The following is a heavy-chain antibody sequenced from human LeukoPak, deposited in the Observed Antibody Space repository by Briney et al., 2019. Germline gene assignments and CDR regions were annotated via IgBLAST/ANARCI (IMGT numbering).Heavy chain of an antibody. V-gene: IGHV3-23*01. CDR2: IGGGTGGST. Sequence: PGGSLRLSCAASGFTFNDYAINWVRQAPGKGLEWVSVIGGGTGGSTYYADSVKGRFTISRDNSKNTLYLQMNSLRAEDTAVYYCAKRGSSSWTQFDYWGQGTLVTVSS. J-gene: IGHJ4*02. CDR1: GFTFNDYA. D-gene: IGHD6-13*01. CDR3: AKRGSSSWTQFDY.